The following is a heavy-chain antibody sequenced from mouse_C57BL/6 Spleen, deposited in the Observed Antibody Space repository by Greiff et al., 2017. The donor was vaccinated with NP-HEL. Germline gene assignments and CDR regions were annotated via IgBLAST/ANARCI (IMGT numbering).Heavy chain of an antibody. CDR1: GYAFSSSW. CDR2: IYPGDGDT. V-gene: IGHV1-82*01. J-gene: IGHJ3*01. Sequence: QVQLQQSGPELVKPGASVKISCKASGYAFSSSWMNWVKQRPGKGLEWIGRIYPGDGDTNYNGKFKGKATLTADKSSSPAYMQLSSLTSEDSAVYFCAREDGSSYEFAYWGQGTLVTVSA. CDR3: AREDGSSYEFAY. D-gene: IGHD1-1*01.